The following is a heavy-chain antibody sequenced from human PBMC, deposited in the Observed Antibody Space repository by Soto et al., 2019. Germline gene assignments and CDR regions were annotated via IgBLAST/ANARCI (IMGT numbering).Heavy chain of an antibody. CDR3: ARTPLTGNKRDYYFDY. CDR2: IYYSGST. D-gene: IGHD3-9*01. V-gene: IGHV4-30-4*01. J-gene: IGHJ4*02. Sequence: QVQLQESGPGLVKPSQTLSLTCTVSGGSISSGNYYWSWIRQPPGKGLEWIGHIYYSGSTYYNPSLKRRVTISADTSKTQLSLKLSSVTAADTAVYYCARTPLTGNKRDYYFDYWGQGTLVTVSS. CDR1: GGSISSGNYY.